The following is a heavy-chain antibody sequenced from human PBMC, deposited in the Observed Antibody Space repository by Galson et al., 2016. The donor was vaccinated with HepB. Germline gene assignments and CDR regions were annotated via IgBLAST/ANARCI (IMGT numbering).Heavy chain of an antibody. V-gene: IGHV4-61*01. Sequence: TLSLTCTVSGGSVSSGPYYWSWIRQPPGKGLEWIGFIYHSGRINYKPSLKSRVTISVDTSKNQFSLRLSSLTAADTAVYYCARGGSWSGADFDFWGQGTLVTVSS. D-gene: IGHD3-10*01. CDR2: IYHSGRI. J-gene: IGHJ4*02. CDR1: GGSVSSGPYY. CDR3: ARGGSWSGADFDF.